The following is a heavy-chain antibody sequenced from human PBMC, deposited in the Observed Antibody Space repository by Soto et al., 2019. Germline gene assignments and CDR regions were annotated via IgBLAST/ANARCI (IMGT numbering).Heavy chain of an antibody. J-gene: IGHJ5*02. CDR1: GGSIISASYS. V-gene: IGHV4-31*11. CDR2: IYSSVST. CDR3: AREDAARIERWFDA. D-gene: IGHD6-6*01. Sequence: QVQLQESGPRLVKPSQTLSLSCAVSGGSIISASYSWNWIRQSPGRGLEWIGHIYSSVSTYYNPFLKSRVSISVDTSNNQFSLQLTSVTAADTAVYFCAREDAARIERWFDAWGQGILVTVSS.